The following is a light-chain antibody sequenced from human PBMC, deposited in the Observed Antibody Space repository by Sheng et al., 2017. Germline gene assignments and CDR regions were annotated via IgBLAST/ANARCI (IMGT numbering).Light chain of an antibody. CDR3: QSYDSSLSGV. J-gene: IGLJ3*02. CDR2: GNS. Sequence: LTQPHSVSESPGKTVTISCTGSSSNIGAGYDVHWYQQLPGTAPKLLIFGNSNRPSGVPDRFSGSKSGTSASLAITGLQAEDEADYYCQSYDSSLSGVFGGGTNLTVL. V-gene: IGLV1-40*01. CDR1: SSNIGAGYD.